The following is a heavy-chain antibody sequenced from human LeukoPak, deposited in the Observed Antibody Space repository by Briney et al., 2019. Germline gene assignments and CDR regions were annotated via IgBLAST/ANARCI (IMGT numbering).Heavy chain of an antibody. CDR3: ARDSGDWFDP. J-gene: IGHJ5*02. CDR1: GGSFSGYY. D-gene: IGHD3-10*01. V-gene: IGHV4-34*01. Sequence: PSETLSLTCAVYGGSFSGYYCSWIRQPPGKGLEWIGEINHSGSTNYNPSLKSRVTISVDTSKNQFSLKLSSVTAADTAVYYCARDSGDWFDPWGQGTLFTVSS. CDR2: INHSGST.